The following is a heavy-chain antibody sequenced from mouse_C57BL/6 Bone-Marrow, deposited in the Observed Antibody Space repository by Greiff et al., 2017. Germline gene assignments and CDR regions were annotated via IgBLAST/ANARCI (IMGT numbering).Heavy chain of an antibody. J-gene: IGHJ2*01. CDR2: IDPSDSET. CDR3: ARENGNYGLYYFDY. Sequence: VQLQQPGAELVRPGSSVKLSCKASGYTFTSYWMHWVKQRPIQGLEWIGNIDPSDSETHYNQKFKDKATLTVDKSSSTAYIQLSSLTSEDSAVYYCARENGNYGLYYFDYWGQGTTLTVSS. D-gene: IGHD2-1*01. CDR1: GYTFTSYW. V-gene: IGHV1-52*01.